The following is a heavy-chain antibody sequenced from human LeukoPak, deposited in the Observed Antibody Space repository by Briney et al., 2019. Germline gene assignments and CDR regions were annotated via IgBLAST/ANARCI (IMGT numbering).Heavy chain of an antibody. J-gene: IGHJ4*02. CDR3: ARGFYDNSGYLFDY. CDR2: IYPGDSDT. Sequence: GESLKISCKSSGYSFTNYWIGWVRQLPGKGLEWMGIIYPGDSDTYYSRSFQGQVTISVVNSINTAYLQWSSLKASDTAMYYCARGFYDNSGYLFDYWGQGTLVTVSS. CDR1: GYSFTNYW. V-gene: IGHV5-51*01. D-gene: IGHD3-22*01.